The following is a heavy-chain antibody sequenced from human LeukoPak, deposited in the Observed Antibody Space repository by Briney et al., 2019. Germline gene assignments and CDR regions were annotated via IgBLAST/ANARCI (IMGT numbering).Heavy chain of an antibody. Sequence: GGSLRLSCAASGFTFSSYSMNWVRQAPGKGLEWVSGISGSGDTTYYADSVKGRFTISRDNSKNTLYLLMNSLRAEDTALYYCAKYGRGWYYFDYWGQGTLVTVSS. D-gene: IGHD6-19*01. J-gene: IGHJ4*02. CDR1: GFTFSSYS. CDR2: ISGSGDTT. V-gene: IGHV3-23*01. CDR3: AKYGRGWYYFDY.